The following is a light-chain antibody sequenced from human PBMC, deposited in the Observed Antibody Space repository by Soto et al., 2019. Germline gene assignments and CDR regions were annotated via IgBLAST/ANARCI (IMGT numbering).Light chain of an antibody. J-gene: IGKJ2*01. CDR3: QQYYSPPRYT. Sequence: DIVMTQSPESLAVSLGERATINCNSSQNVLYSSNNKNLIAWYQQKPGQPPKLLMYCASTRESGVPDRFSGGGSGRDFTLTISSRQAEYVAVYDCQQYYSPPRYTFGQGTRLEIK. CDR1: QNVLYSSNNKNL. V-gene: IGKV4-1*01. CDR2: CAS.